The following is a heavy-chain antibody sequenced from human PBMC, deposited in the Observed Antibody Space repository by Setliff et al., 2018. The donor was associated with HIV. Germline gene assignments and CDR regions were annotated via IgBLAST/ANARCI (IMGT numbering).Heavy chain of an antibody. V-gene: IGHV4-59*02. CDR2: IYSSGNT. Sequence: PSETLSFTCTVSGGSVTDYFWNWIRQPPGKGLEWTGYIYSSGNTNYNPSLGSRVSISLDTSKNQFSLRLSSVTATDTAVYYCARGHTWNYYGGDYFDYWGQGSLVTVSS. J-gene: IGHJ4*02. D-gene: IGHD1-7*01. CDR3: ARGHTWNYYGGDYFDY. CDR1: GGSVTDYF.